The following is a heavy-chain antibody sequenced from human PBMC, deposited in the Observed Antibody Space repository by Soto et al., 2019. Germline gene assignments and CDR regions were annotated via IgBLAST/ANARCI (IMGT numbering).Heavy chain of an antibody. CDR1: GFSLRNSGVG. V-gene: IGHV2-5*02. J-gene: IGHJ4*02. Sequence: QITLKESGPTLVKPTQTLTLTCTFSGFSLRNSGVGVGWIRQPPGKALEWLALIYWDDDKRYSPSLRIRLTITTDTSKNQVVLTMTNMDPVDTATYYCAHLTTGGFYFDYWGQGTLFTVSS. CDR3: AHLTTGGFYFDY. D-gene: IGHD4-17*01. CDR2: IYWDDDK.